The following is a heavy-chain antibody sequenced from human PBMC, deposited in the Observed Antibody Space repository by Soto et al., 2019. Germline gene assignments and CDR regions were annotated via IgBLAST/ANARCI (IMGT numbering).Heavy chain of an antibody. V-gene: IGHV3-11*01. J-gene: IGHJ5*02. Sequence: QLEESGGGLVELGGSLRLSCVGSGVDFRGSYMNWIRQAPGKGLEWISYISDTGRTIHYADSVKGRFVISRDNSKDSLYLQMNDLRADETAVYYWAGFKEGNIVSLRWLDPWGQGTRVTVSS. CDR2: ISDTGRTI. CDR1: GVDFRGSY. D-gene: IGHD1-26*01. CDR3: AGFKEGNIVSLRWLDP.